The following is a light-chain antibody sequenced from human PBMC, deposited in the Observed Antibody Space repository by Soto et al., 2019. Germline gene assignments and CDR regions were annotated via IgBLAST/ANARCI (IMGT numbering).Light chain of an antibody. CDR2: SNT. V-gene: IGLV1-44*01. CDR1: TSNIGRST. CDR3: ATWNDGVFA. J-gene: IGLJ1*01. Sequence: QSVLTQPPSASGTPGQRVTISCSGSTSNIGRSTVSWYQQFPGAAPKLLIYSNTRRPLGVPVRFSGSKSDTSASLAISGLQSEDEADYYCATWNDGVFAFGIGTKVTVL.